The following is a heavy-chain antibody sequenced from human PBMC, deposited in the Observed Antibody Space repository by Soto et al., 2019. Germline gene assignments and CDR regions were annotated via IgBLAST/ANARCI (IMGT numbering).Heavy chain of an antibody. CDR3: ASSLLYYDILTGYLGGMDV. D-gene: IGHD3-9*01. Sequence: GESLKISCKGSGYSFTSYWIGWVRQMPGKGLEWMGIIYPGDSDTRYSPSFQGQVTISADKSISTAYLQWSSLKASDTAMYYCASSLLYYDILTGYLGGMDVWGQGTTVTVSS. CDR1: GYSFTSYW. J-gene: IGHJ6*02. V-gene: IGHV5-51*01. CDR2: IYPGDSDT.